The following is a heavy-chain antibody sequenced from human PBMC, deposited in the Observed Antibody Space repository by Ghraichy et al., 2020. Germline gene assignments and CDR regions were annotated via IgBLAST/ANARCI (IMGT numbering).Heavy chain of an antibody. CDR2: IKQHGGEQ. CDR3: VRESVVVDPDVMDDAFDF. J-gene: IGHJ3*01. CDR1: GFPFDRHY. Sequence: GGSLRLSCAASGFPFDRHYMSWVRQAPGKGLEWVANIKQHGGEQFYVDSVKGRFTISRDNAKNLLYLQMNSLRGEDTAVYYCVRESVVVDPDVMDDAFDFWGQGTMVNVSS. V-gene: IGHV3-7*03. D-gene: IGHD5/OR15-5a*01.